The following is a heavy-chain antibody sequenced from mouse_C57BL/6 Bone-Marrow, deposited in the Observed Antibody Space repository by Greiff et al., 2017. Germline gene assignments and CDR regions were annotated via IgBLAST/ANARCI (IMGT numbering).Heavy chain of an antibody. V-gene: IGHV1-69*01. J-gene: IGHJ3*01. CDR1: GYTFTSYW. Sequence: QVQLKQPGAELVMPGASVKLSCKASGYTFTSYWMHWVKQRPGKGLEWIGEIDPSDSYTNSNQKFKGKSTLTVDKSSSTAYMQLSSLTSEDSAVYYCAKGDYDGSWFAYWGQGTLVTVSA. D-gene: IGHD2-4*01. CDR2: IDPSDSYT. CDR3: AKGDYDGSWFAY.